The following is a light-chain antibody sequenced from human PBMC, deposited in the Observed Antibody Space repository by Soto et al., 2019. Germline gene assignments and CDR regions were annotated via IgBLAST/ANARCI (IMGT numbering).Light chain of an antibody. CDR3: TSFTTSTPWV. CDR2: EVS. V-gene: IGLV2-18*02. Sequence: QSALTQPPSVSGSPGQSVAISCNGTSSDVGSYNRVSWYQHHPGTAPKLLIYEVSNRPSGVPDRFSGSKSGNTAALTISGLQAEDEAHYYCTSFTTSTPWVFGGGTKLTVL. J-gene: IGLJ3*02. CDR1: SSDVGSYNR.